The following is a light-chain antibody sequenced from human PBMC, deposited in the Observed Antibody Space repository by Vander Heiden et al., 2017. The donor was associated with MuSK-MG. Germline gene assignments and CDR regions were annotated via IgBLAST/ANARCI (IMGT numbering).Light chain of an antibody. CDR2: PAC. Sequence: IQMTQSPSSLSTHVGDRVTVTCRPSQSISTYLNFYQQHTGKAPKPLVFPACSLQSGVPSRSSGSGSGADFTLTITSLQPEDFATLDCQQDGTTTLTLGGGTKVEIK. CDR3: QQDGTTTLT. V-gene: IGKV1-39*01. J-gene: IGKJ4*01. CDR1: QSISTY.